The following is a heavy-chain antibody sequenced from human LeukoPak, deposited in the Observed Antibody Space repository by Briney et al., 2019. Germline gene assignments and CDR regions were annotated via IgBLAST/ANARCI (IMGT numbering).Heavy chain of an antibody. CDR3: ASYSSSWYLRYFDY. J-gene: IGHJ4*02. V-gene: IGHV4-59*11. CDR1: GGSISSHY. CDR2: IYYSGST. Sequence: SETLSLTCTVSGGSISSHYWSWIRQPPGKGLEWIGYIYYSGSTNYNPSLKSRVTISVDTSKNQFSLKLSSVTAADTAVYYCASYSSSWYLRYFDYWGQGTLVTVSS. D-gene: IGHD6-13*01.